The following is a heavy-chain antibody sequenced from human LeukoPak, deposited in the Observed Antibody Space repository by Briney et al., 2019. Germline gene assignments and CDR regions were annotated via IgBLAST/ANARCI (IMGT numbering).Heavy chain of an antibody. CDR2: IYHSGST. Sequence: PSETLSLTCTVSGYSISSGYYWGWIRQPPGKGLEWIGSIYHSGSTYYNPSLKSRVTISVDTSKNQFSLKLSSVTAADTAVYYCARERPPDYDFWSGYYNCWFDPWGQGTLVTVSS. CDR1: GYSISSGYY. CDR3: ARERPPDYDFWSGYYNCWFDP. D-gene: IGHD3-3*01. J-gene: IGHJ5*02. V-gene: IGHV4-38-2*02.